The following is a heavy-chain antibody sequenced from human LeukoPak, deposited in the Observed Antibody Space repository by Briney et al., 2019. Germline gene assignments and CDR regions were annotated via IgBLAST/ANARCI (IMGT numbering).Heavy chain of an antibody. V-gene: IGHV3-23*01. CDR3: ARRVPSQVITDYFDY. D-gene: IGHD3-16*01. J-gene: IGHJ4*02. CDR1: GFTFSSYA. CDR2: ISGSSDII. Sequence: GGSLRLSCAASGFTFSSYAMSWVRQAPGKGLEWVSAISGSSDIIYYADSVKGRFTISRDNSKNTLYLQMNSLRAEDTAVYYCARRVPSQVITDYFDYWGQGTLVTVSS.